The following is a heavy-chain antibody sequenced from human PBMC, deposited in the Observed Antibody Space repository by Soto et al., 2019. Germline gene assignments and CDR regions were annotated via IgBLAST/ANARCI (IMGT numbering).Heavy chain of an antibody. Sequence: GGSLRLSCAASGFTFGIYGMHWVRQGPGKGLEWVAVISYDGSNKYYADSVKGRFTISRDNSKNTLDLEMNSLRAEDTAVDYCAQGKGRRPSYFAAWRQGT. CDR1: GFTFGIYG. V-gene: IGHV3-30*18. J-gene: IGHJ4*02. CDR2: ISYDGSNK. CDR3: AQGKGRRPSYFAA.